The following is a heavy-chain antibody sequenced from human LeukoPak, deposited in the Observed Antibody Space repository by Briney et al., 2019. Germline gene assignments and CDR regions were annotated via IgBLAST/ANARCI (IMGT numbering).Heavy chain of an antibody. CDR1: GYTFINYF. Sequence: ASVKVSCKTSGYTFINYFIHWVRQAPGQGLEWMGVINPRSGSTTYAQKFQGRVTMTRDTSTSTVYVELSSLRSEDTVEYYCAREGDGYKNFDYWGQGTLVTVSS. V-gene: IGHV1-46*01. CDR3: AREGDGYKNFDY. J-gene: IGHJ4*02. CDR2: INPRSGST. D-gene: IGHD5-24*01.